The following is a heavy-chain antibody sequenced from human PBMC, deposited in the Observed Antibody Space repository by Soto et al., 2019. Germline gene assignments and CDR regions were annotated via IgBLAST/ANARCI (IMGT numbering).Heavy chain of an antibody. CDR2: IIPIFGTA. D-gene: IGHD6-6*01. V-gene: IGHV1-69*01. CDR3: ARDPASIAALDV. J-gene: IGHJ6*02. CDR1: GCTFSSYA. Sequence: QVQLVQSGAEVKKPGFSVKVSCKASGCTFSSYAISWVRQAPGQGLEWMGGIIPIFGTANYAQKFQGRVTITADESTSTAYMELSSLRSEDTAVYYCARDPASIAALDVWGQGTTVTVSS.